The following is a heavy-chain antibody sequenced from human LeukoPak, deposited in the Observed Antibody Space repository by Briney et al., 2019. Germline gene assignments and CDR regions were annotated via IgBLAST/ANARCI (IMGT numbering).Heavy chain of an antibody. CDR1: GDSVRSFH. V-gene: IGHV4-59*02. CDR3: ARDLDGYNLLFDY. D-gene: IGHD5-24*01. Sequence: SETLSLTCTVSGDSVRSFHWSWIRQPPGKGLEWIGHMYYSGSTNYNPSLKSRVSMSVDTSKNQFSLRLSSVTAADTAVYYCARDLDGYNLLFDYWGQGTLVTVSS. J-gene: IGHJ4*02. CDR2: MYYSGST.